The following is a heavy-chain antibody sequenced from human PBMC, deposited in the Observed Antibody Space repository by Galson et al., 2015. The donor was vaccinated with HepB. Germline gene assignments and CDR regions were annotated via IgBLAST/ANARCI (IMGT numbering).Heavy chain of an antibody. Sequence: SLGVACAAHGCSDRTHYMTWAAQAPGKGLEWVPLLYATRKTYHADSVEGRFTISRDNSKNILYLQMNSLRAEDTAVYYCASDLKQKLGYFDLWGRGTLVTVSS. J-gene: IGHJ2*01. D-gene: IGHD1-1*01. V-gene: IGHV3-66*01. CDR2: LYATRKT. CDR3: ASDLKQKLGYFDL. CDR1: GCSDRTHY.